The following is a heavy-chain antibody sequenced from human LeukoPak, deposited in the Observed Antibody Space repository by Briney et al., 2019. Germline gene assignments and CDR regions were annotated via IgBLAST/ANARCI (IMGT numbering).Heavy chain of an antibody. J-gene: IGHJ4*02. CDR1: GFTFSSYS. Sequence: GGSLRLSCAASGFTFSSYSMYWVRQAPGKGLEWVSYISSSSTIYYADSVKGRFTISRDNAKNSLYLQMNSLRAEDTAVYYCARDLPQQLVHFDYWGQGTLVTVS. CDR2: ISSSSTI. V-gene: IGHV3-48*01. D-gene: IGHD6-13*01. CDR3: ARDLPQQLVHFDY.